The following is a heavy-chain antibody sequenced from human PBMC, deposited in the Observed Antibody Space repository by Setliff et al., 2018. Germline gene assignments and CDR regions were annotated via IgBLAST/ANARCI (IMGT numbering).Heavy chain of an antibody. CDR2: IYYSGST. J-gene: IGHJ4*02. CDR3: ARTGTYRYFDY. CDR1: GGSISTYY. Sequence: PSETLSLTCTVSGGSISTYYWSWIRQPPGKGLEWIGYIYYSGSTNYNPSLKSRVTISVDTSKNQFSLKLTSVTAADTAVYYCARTGTYRYFDYWGQGTRVTVSS. D-gene: IGHD1-1*01. V-gene: IGHV4-59*08.